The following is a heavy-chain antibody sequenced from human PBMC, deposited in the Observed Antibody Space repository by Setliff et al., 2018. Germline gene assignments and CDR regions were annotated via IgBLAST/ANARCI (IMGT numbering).Heavy chain of an antibody. CDR1: GFTFSIYW. Sequence: GGSLRLSCEASGFTFSIYWMTWVRQAPGKGLEWVATINQDGSEKYYVDSVKGRFIISRDNAENTLYLQMNSLRAEDTAVYYCARGGNLIYYFDYWGQGTLVTVS. V-gene: IGHV3-7*04. D-gene: IGHD2-15*01. CDR2: INQDGSEK. CDR3: ARGGNLIYYFDY. J-gene: IGHJ4*02.